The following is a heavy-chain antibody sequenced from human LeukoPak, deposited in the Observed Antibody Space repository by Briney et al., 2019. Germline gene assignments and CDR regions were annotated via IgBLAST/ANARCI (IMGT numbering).Heavy chain of an antibody. J-gene: IGHJ4*02. V-gene: IGHV3-30-3*02. D-gene: IGHD6-13*01. CDR1: GFTFSSYA. CDR3: AKSRSGSSNWALRIFDN. Sequence: GRSLRLSCAASGFTFSSYAMHWVRQAPGKGLEWVAVISYDGSNKYYADSVKGRFTISRDNSKNTLYVQMSSLRVEDTAVYYCAKSRSGSSNWALRIFDNWGQGTLVSVSS. CDR2: ISYDGSNK.